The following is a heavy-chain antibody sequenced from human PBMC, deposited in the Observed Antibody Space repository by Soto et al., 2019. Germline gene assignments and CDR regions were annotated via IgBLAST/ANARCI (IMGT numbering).Heavy chain of an antibody. CDR3: ARGYYGSGRHWFDP. CDR1: GYSVSRNSAA. CDR2: TYYRSKWYN. Sequence: PSQTLSLTCAISGYSVSRNSAAWNWIRQSPSRGLEWLGRTYYRSKWYNDYAVSVKSRITINPDTSKNQFSLQLNSVTPEDTAVYYCARGYYGSGRHWFDPWGQGTLVTVSS. J-gene: IGHJ5*02. V-gene: IGHV6-1*01. D-gene: IGHD3-10*01.